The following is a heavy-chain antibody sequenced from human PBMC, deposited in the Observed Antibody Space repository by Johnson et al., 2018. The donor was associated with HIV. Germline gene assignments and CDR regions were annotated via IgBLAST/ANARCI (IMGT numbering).Heavy chain of an antibody. Sequence: VQLVEPGGGLVQPGTSLRLSCPASAFTFSSYGMSWVRQAPGKGLAWVSGVTGTGGDTYYADSVKGRFTISRDNAKKSLYLQMNSLRDEDTALYYCARGRPWGWELRRDAFDIWGQGTMVTVSS. CDR2: VTGTGGDT. CDR3: ARGRPWGWELRRDAFDI. V-gene: IGHV3-23*04. D-gene: IGHD3-16*01. CDR1: AFTFSSYG. J-gene: IGHJ3*02.